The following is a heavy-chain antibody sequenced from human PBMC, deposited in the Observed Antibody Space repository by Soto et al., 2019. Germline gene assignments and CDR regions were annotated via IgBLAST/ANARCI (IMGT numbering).Heavy chain of an antibody. Sequence: ASVKVSCKASGYTFTGYYMHWVRQAPGQGLEWMGWINPNSGDTNYAQKFQGWVTMTRDTSISTAYMELSRLRSDDTAVYYCAREGLVALRDAFDIWGQGTMVTVSS. J-gene: IGHJ3*02. D-gene: IGHD6-19*01. V-gene: IGHV1-2*04. CDR2: INPNSGDT. CDR1: GYTFTGYY. CDR3: AREGLVALRDAFDI.